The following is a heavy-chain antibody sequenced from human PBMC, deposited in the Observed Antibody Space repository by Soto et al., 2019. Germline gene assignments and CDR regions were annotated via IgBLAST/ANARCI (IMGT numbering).Heavy chain of an antibody. J-gene: IGHJ4*02. CDR2: ITGSGNTR. CDR3: LGGGYFYFDH. Sequence: GGSLRLSCVSSGFPFNNFEMNWVRQAPGKGLEWISYITGSGNTRYYAETVKGRFTISRDNAKNSLYLQMNSLRVEDTAIYYCLGGGYFYFDHWGQGTVVTVSS. D-gene: IGHD3-22*01. V-gene: IGHV3-48*03. CDR1: GFPFNNFE.